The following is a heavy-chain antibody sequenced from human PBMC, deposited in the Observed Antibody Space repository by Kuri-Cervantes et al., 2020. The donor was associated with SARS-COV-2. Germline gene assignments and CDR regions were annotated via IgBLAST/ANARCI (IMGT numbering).Heavy chain of an antibody. J-gene: IGHJ4*02. CDR2: INAGNGNT. D-gene: IGHD3-22*01. V-gene: IGHV1-3*01. Sequence: ASVKVSCKASGYTSTSYAMHWVRQAPGQRLEWMGWINAGNGNTKYSQKFQGRVTITRDTSASTAYMELSSLRSEDTAVYYCAMVRKDSSGRTEDYWGQGTLVTVSS. CDR1: GYTSTSYA. CDR3: AMVRKDSSGRTEDY.